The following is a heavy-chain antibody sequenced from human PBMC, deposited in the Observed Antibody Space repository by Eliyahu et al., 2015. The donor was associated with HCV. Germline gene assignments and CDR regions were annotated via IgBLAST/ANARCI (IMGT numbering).Heavy chain of an antibody. V-gene: IGHV3-74*01. CDR2: INNDGSDR. CDR3: ARGGYSHGFDL. Sequence: EVQLVESGGGLVQPGGSLRLSCAASGFPFXSYWIPWVRQAPGKGLVWVXRINNDGSDRIYADSVKGRFTISRDNAKNTLYLQMNSLGAEDTAVYYCARGGYSHGFDLWGQGTMVTVSS. CDR1: GFPFXSYW. J-gene: IGHJ3*01. D-gene: IGHD5-12*01.